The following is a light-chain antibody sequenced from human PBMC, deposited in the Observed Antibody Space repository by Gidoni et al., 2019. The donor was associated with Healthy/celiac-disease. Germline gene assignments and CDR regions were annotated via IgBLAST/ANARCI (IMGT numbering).Light chain of an antibody. V-gene: IGKV1-33*01. CDR2: YAS. CDR3: QQYDTLLT. CDR1: QDISNY. Sequence: QMTQSTSSLSASVGDRDTITCQASQDISNYLNWYQQKPGKAPKLLIYYASNLETWLPSGFSGSGSGTDFTFTISSLHPEDIATYYCQQYDTLLTFGPGTKVDIK. J-gene: IGKJ3*01.